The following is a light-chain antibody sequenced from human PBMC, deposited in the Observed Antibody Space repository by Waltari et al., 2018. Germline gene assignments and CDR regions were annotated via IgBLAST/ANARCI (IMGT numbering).Light chain of an antibody. CDR1: QSVSRA. J-gene: IGKJ1*01. CDR2: GAS. V-gene: IGKV3-20*01. CDR3: QHYVRLPAT. Sequence: IVLTQSPGRLSSSPGARVPLSCRASQSVSRALAWYQQKPGQAPRLLIFGASNRATGIPDRFSGSGSETDFSLTISRLEPEDFAVYYCQHYVRLPATFGRGTKVEIK.